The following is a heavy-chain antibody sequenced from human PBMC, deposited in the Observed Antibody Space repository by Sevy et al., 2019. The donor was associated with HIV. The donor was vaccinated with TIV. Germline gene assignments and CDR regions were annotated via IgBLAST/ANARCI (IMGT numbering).Heavy chain of an antibody. J-gene: IGHJ4*02. CDR1: GFTFSDYY. CDR2: ISSSGSTI. CDR3: ARRYCTNGVCFFTFDY. D-gene: IGHD2-8*01. Sequence: GGSLRLSCAASGFTFSDYYMSWIRQAPGKGLEWVSCISSSGSTIYYADSVKGRFTISRDNAKNSLYLQMNSLRAEDTAVYYCARRYCTNGVCFFTFDYWGQGTLVTVSS. V-gene: IGHV3-11*01.